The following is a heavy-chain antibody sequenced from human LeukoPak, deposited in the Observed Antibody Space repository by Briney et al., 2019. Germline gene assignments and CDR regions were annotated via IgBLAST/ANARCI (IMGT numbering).Heavy chain of an antibody. D-gene: IGHD3-22*01. V-gene: IGHV2-5*02. Sequence: SGPTLVNPTQTLTLTCTFSGFSLSTSGVGVGWVRQPPGKALEWLALIYRDDDKRHNPFLKSRLTITKDTSKNQVVLTMANMDPVDTATYYCAHRRSGYNFNDGDFDYWGQGALVTVSS. CDR3: AHRRSGYNFNDGDFDY. CDR2: IYRDDDK. J-gene: IGHJ4*02. CDR1: GFSLSTSGVG.